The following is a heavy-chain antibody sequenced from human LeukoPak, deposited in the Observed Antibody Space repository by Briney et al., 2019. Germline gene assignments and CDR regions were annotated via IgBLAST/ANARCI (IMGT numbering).Heavy chain of an antibody. CDR2: IYNSGST. Sequence: PSETLSLTCTVSGGSISSYYWSWIRQPPGKGLEWIGYIYNSGSTNYNTSLKSRVTISVDTSKNQFSLKLSSVTAADTAVYYCARSTGGFGYSYAIDYWGQGTLVTVSS. CDR3: ARSTGGFGYSYAIDY. CDR1: GGSISSYY. V-gene: IGHV4-59*01. D-gene: IGHD5-18*01. J-gene: IGHJ4*02.